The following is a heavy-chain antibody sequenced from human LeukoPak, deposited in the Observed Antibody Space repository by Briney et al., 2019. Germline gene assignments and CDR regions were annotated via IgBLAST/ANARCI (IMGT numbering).Heavy chain of an antibody. CDR1: GGTFSSYA. V-gene: IGHV1-69*13. CDR2: IIPLFGTA. D-gene: IGHD2-2*01. CDR3: AAGVPAASKYYYYYYMDV. J-gene: IGHJ6*03. Sequence: ASVKVSCKASGGTFSSYAISWVRQAPGQGLEWMGGIIPLFGTANYAQKFQGRVTITADESTSTAYMELSSLRSEDTAVYYCAAGVPAASKYYYYYYMDVWAKGPRSPSP.